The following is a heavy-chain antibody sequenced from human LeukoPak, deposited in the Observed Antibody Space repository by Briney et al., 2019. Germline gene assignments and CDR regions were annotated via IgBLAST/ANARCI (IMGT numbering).Heavy chain of an antibody. V-gene: IGHV3-23*01. J-gene: IGHJ6*03. CDR2: ISGSGGKT. CDR1: GFNFSSYG. CDR3: AKHPPMVRGVSSYYYYFYMDV. Sequence: GGSLRLSCAASGFNFSSYGMSWVRHAPGKGLEWVSAISGSGGKTYYADSAKVRFTISRDNSKNTLSLQMNSLRAEDTAIYYCAKHPPMVRGVSSYYYYFYMDVWGKGTTVTISS. D-gene: IGHD3-10*01.